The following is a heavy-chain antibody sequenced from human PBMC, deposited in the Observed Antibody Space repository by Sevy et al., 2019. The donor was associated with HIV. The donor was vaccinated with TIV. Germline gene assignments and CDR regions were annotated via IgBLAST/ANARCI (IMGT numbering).Heavy chain of an antibody. CDR1: GFTVSSNY. D-gene: IGHD3-10*01. V-gene: IGHV3-53*01. J-gene: IGHJ6*02. CDR2: IYSGGST. CDR3: ARDLTMVRGIDHYYYYSGMDV. Sequence: GGSLRLSCAASGFTVSSNYMSWVRQAPGKGLEWVSVIYSGGSTYYADAVKGRFTISRDNSKNTLYLQMNSLRAEDPSVYYCARDLTMVRGIDHYYYYSGMDVWGQGTTVTVSS.